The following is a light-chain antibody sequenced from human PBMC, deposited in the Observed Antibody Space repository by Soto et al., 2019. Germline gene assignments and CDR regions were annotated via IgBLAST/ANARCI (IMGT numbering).Light chain of an antibody. CDR2: AAS. V-gene: IGKV1-9*01. J-gene: IGKJ5*01. Sequence: DIXLTQSPSFXSPXIGESVTITCRASQVMSTSVAWYQVKPGKAPKLLIYAASTLESGVPSRFSATVSGTEFSLTITSLQPEDFATYYCQQLFDSPITFGQGTRLEIK. CDR1: QVMSTS. CDR3: QQLFDSPIT.